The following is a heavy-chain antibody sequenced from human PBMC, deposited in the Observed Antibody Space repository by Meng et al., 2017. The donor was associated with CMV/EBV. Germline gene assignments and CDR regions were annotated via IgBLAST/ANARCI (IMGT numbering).Heavy chain of an antibody. CDR3: ARGRRWGSAAGTYMYYYYGMDV. CDR1: GYTFTGYY. D-gene: IGHD6-13*01. J-gene: IGHJ6*02. V-gene: IGHV1-2*02. CDR2: INPNSGGT. Sequence: ASVKVSCKASGYTFTGYYMHWVRQAPGQGLEWMGWINPNSGGTNYAQKFQGRVTMTRDTSISTAYMELSRLRSDDTAVYYCARGRRWGSAAGTYMYYYYGMDVWGQGTTVTVSS.